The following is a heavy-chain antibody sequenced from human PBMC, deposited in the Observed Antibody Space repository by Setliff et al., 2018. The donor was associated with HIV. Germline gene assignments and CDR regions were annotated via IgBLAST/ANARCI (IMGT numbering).Heavy chain of an antibody. Sequence: PGGSLSLSCAASGFTFSSYAMSWVRQAPGKGLEWVSAISGSGGSTYYADSVKGRFTISRDNSKNTLYLQMNSLSAEDTAVYYCAKTRRYCSSTSCSNLFDYWGQGTRVTVSS. J-gene: IGHJ4*02. D-gene: IGHD2-2*01. V-gene: IGHV3-23*01. CDR3: AKTRRYCSSTSCSNLFDY. CDR2: ISGSGGST. CDR1: GFTFSSYA.